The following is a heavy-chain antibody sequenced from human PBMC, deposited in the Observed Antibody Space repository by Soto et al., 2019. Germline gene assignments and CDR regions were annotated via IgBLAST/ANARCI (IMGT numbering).Heavy chain of an antibody. CDR2: IYHSGST. D-gene: IGHD4-17*01. V-gene: IGHV4-30-2*01. CDR1: GGSISSGGYS. Sequence: QLQLQESGSGLVKPSQTLSLTCAVSGGSISSGGYSWSWIRQPPGKGLEWIGYIYHSGSTYYNPSPKSPVTISVARSKNQFSLKLSSVTAADTAVYYCARAMTTVTTLDYWGQGTLVTVSS. J-gene: IGHJ4*02. CDR3: ARAMTTVTTLDY.